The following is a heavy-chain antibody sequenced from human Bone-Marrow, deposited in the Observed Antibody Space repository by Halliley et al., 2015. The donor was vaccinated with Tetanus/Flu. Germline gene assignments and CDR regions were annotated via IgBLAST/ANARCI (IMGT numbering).Heavy chain of an antibody. V-gene: IGHV1-18*01. Sequence: GLGWMGWVSTYNGNTKIPKKFQGRVAMTTDTSTSTAYMERRSLRSDDTAVYYCARVFDGFDLWGQGTTVTVSS. CDR2: VSTYNGNT. J-gene: IGHJ3*01. CDR3: ARVFDGFDL.